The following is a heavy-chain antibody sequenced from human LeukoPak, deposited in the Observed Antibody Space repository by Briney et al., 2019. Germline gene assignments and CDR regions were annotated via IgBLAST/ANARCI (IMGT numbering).Heavy chain of an antibody. CDR2: ISGSGGST. D-gene: IGHD3-3*01. CDR3: AKDNDFWSGPSSYFQH. CDR1: GFTFSSYA. J-gene: IGHJ1*01. V-gene: IGHV3-23*01. Sequence: PGGSLRLSCAASGFTFSSYAMSWVRQAPGKGLEWVSAISGSGGSTYYADSVKGRFTISRDNSKNTLYLQMNSLRAEDTAVYYCAKDNDFWSGPSSYFQHWGQGTLVTVSS.